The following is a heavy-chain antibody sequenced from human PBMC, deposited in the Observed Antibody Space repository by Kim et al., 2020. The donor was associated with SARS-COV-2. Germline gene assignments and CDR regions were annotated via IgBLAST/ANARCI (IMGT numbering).Heavy chain of an antibody. D-gene: IGHD2-15*01. CDR3: AREGGGYCSGGSCNDYYYYGMDV. CDR2: IKQDGSEK. V-gene: IGHV3-7*03. Sequence: GGSLRLSCAASGFTFSSYWMSWVRQAPGKGLEWVANIKQDGSEKYYVDSVKGRFTISRDNAKNSLYLQMNSLRAEDTAVYYCAREGGGYCSGGSCNDYYYYGMDVWGQGTTVTVSS. CDR1: GFTFSSYW. J-gene: IGHJ6*02.